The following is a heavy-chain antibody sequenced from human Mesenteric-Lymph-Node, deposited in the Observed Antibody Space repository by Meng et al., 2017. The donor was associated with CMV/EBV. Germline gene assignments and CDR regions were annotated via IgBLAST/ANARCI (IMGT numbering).Heavy chain of an antibody. V-gene: IGHV1-8*01. J-gene: IGHJ4*02. D-gene: IGHD3-22*01. Sequence: KVYCKAAGYRFTTYDVNWVRQTTGQGLEWMGWMSPGSGNTGYAQKFQGRVIMTRDTSTSTHYMELSSLTSEDTAVYYCARGVVAGVAYWGQGTLVTVSS. CDR3: ARGVVAGVAY. CDR1: GYRFTTYD. CDR2: MSPGSGNT.